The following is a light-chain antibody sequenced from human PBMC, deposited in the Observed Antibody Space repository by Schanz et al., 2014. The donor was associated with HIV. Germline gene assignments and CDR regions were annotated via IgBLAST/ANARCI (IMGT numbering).Light chain of an antibody. V-gene: IGLV2-18*02. J-gene: IGLJ3*02. CDR2: EVS. Sequence: QSALTQPPSVSGSPGQSVTISCTGTSSDVGSYNRVSWYQQPPGTAPKLMIYEVSNRPSGVPDRFSGSKSGNTASLTISGLQAEDEADYYCSSYRGDHTVVFGGGTKLTVL. CDR1: SSDVGSYNR. CDR3: SSYRGDHTVV.